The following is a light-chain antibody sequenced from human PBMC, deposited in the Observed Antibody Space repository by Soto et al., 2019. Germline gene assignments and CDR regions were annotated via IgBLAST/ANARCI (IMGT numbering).Light chain of an antibody. V-gene: IGKV3-20*01. CDR1: QSIRSNY. J-gene: IGKJ1*01. Sequence: EIVLTQSPGTLSLSPGERATLSCRASQSIRSNYVAWYQQKPGQAPRLLMYGISRRATGIPDRFSGSGSGTDFTLTITRLEPEDFAVYYCQQYVTSSPRTFGQGTKVDIK. CDR2: GIS. CDR3: QQYVTSSPRT.